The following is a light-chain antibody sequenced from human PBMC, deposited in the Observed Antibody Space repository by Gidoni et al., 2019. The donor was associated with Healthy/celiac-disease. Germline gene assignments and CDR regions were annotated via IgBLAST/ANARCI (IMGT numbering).Light chain of an antibody. CDR2: WAS. J-gene: IGKJ2*01. V-gene: IGKV4-1*01. CDR1: QSVLYSSNNKNY. CDR3: QQYYSTPYT. Sequence: DIGMTQSADSQAVSLGERATINCKSSQSVLYSSNNKNYLAWYQQKPGQPPKLLIYWASTRESGVPDRFSGSGSGTDFTLTISSLQAEDVAVYYCQQYYSTPYTFGQGTKLEIK.